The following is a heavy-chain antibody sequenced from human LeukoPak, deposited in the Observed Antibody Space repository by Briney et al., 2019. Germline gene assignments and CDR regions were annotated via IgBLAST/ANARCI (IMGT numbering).Heavy chain of an antibody. V-gene: IGHV1-69*05. CDR3: ARAYSSGWYVDY. Sequence: SVKVSCKASGGTFSSYAIRWVRQTPGQGLEWMGGIIPIFGTANYAQKFQGRVTITTDESTSTAYMELSSLRSEDTAVYYCARAYSSGWYVDYWGQGTLVTVSS. D-gene: IGHD6-19*01. J-gene: IGHJ4*02. CDR2: IIPIFGTA. CDR1: GGTFSSYA.